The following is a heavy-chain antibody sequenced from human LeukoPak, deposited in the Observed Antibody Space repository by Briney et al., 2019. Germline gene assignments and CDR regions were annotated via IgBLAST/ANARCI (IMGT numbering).Heavy chain of an antibody. D-gene: IGHD1-26*01. CDR1: GFTVSNDH. CDR3: ARVWELSFDY. Sequence: GGPLRLSCAASGFTVSNDHMSWLRKAPEKRLELVAVSYSGGSRSYAESVKGRFTISTDNSQNTLYLQMNSLRAEDTAVYYCARVWELSFDYWGQGTLVTVSS. J-gene: IGHJ4*02. CDR2: SYSGGSR. V-gene: IGHV3-53*01.